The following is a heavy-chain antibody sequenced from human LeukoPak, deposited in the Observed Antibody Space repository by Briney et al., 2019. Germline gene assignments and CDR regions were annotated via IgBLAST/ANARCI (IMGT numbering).Heavy chain of an antibody. V-gene: IGHV5-51*01. D-gene: IGHD2-2*03. CDR3: ARPPSRGYSSSFEY. CDR2: IYPDESNI. J-gene: IGHJ4*02. CDR1: GYSFPTYW. Sequence: GESLKISCKGSGYSFPTYWIAWVRQMPGKGLEWMGIIYPDESNIRYSPSFQGQVTISADKSISTAYLQWSSLKTSDTAMYYCARPPSRGYSSSFEYWGQGTLVTVSS.